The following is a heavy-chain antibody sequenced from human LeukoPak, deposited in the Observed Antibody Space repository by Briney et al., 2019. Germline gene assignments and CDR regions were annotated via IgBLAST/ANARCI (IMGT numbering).Heavy chain of an antibody. CDR1: GFTFSTYA. Sequence: GSLRLSCAASGFTFSTYALSWVRQAPGKGLEWVSSIVGSGSSTFYADSVKGRFTISRDNSKNTLYLQMNSLRAEDTAVYYCAKDRRAVAGTIDYWGQGTLVTVSS. J-gene: IGHJ4*02. CDR2: IVGSGSST. CDR3: AKDRRAVAGTIDY. D-gene: IGHD6-19*01. V-gene: IGHV3-23*01.